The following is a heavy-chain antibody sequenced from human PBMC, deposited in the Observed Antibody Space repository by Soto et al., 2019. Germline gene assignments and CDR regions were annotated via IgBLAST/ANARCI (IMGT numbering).Heavy chain of an antibody. J-gene: IGHJ4*02. D-gene: IGHD3-22*01. V-gene: IGHV3-23*01. CDR2: ISGSGGST. CDR3: AKDRYDSSGYRAFDY. Sequence: PGGSLKLSCAACGFTFSTYAMTWVRQAPGKGLEWVSGISGSGGSTYYADSVKGRFTVSRDNSKNTLYLQMTSLRAEDTAVYYCAKDRYDSSGYRAFDYWGQGTLVTVSS. CDR1: GFTFSTYA.